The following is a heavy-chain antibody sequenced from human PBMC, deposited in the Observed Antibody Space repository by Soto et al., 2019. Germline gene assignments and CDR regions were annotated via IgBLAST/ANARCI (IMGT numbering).Heavy chain of an antibody. V-gene: IGHV4-59*12. D-gene: IGHD6-13*01. CDR2: INHSGST. Sequence: PSETLSLTXTVSGGSISTYYWGWIRQPPGKRLEWIGYINHSGSTNYNPSLKSRVTISVDTSKNQFSLKLSSVTAADTAVYYCARAVSVAAAGTTYFQHWGQGTLVTVSS. J-gene: IGHJ1*01. CDR3: ARAVSVAAAGTTYFQH. CDR1: GGSISTYY.